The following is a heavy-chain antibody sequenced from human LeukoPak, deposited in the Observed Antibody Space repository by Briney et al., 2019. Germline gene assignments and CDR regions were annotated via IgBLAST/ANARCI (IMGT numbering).Heavy chain of an antibody. V-gene: IGHV1-2*02. J-gene: IGHJ6*01. CDR1: GYTFTGYY. D-gene: IGHD3-22*01. CDR2: INPNSGGT. Sequence: ASVKVSCKASGYTFTGYYMHWVRQAPGQGLEWMGWINPNSGGTNYAQKFQGRVTMTRDTSTSTAYMELSRLRSDDTAVYYCARGPYYYDSSGYSGLSMDVWGQGTTVTVSS. CDR3: ARGPYYYDSSGYSGLSMDV.